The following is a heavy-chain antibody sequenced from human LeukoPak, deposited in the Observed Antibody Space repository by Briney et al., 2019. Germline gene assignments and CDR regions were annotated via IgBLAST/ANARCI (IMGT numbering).Heavy chain of an antibody. D-gene: IGHD6-19*01. CDR2: ITNDGSST. J-gene: IGHJ6*02. CDR3: AKRGNNSGWYLGGYYYYGMDV. V-gene: IGHV3-74*01. Sequence: GGSLRLSCAASGLTFSSHWMHWVRQAPGKGLVWVSRITNDGSSTTYADSVKGRFTISRDNAKNMLYLQVNSLRAEDTAVYYCAKRGNNSGWYLGGYYYYGMDVWGQGTTVTVSS. CDR1: GLTFSSHW.